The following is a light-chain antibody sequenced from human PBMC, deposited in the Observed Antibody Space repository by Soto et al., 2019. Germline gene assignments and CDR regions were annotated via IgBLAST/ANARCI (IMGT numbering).Light chain of an antibody. V-gene: IGKV3-11*01. CDR1: QSVSSY. J-gene: IGKJ4*01. CDR2: DAS. Sequence: EIVWTQSPATLSLSPGERATLSGRASQSVSSYLAWYQQKAGQAPRLLISDASNRAPGIPARLSGTGSGTDFTLTVSRLEHEDFAVYYCQQRRDWPLTCGGGTKVEI. CDR3: QQRRDWPLT.